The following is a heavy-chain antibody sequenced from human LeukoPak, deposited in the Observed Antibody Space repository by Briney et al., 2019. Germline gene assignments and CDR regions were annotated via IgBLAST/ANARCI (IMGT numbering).Heavy chain of an antibody. D-gene: IGHD5-18*01. Sequence: GGSLRLSCAASGFTFSSYEMNWVRQAPGKGREWVSYISSSGSTIYYADSVKGRFTISRDNAKNSLYLQMNSLRAEDTAVYYCALRGYSYGLFDYWGQGTLVTVSS. V-gene: IGHV3-48*03. CDR3: ALRGYSYGLFDY. J-gene: IGHJ4*02. CDR1: GFTFSSYE. CDR2: ISSSGSTI.